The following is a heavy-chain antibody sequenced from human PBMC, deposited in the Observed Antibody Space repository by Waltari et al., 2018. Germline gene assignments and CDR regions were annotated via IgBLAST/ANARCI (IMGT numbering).Heavy chain of an antibody. CDR2: INHSGST. V-gene: IGHV4-34*01. CDR1: GGSFSGYY. Sequence: QVQLQQWGAGLLKPSETLSLTCAVYGGSFSGYYWSWIRQPPGKGLEWIGEINHSGSTNYNPSLKSRVTISVDTSKNQFSLNLSSVTAADTAVYYCARERRHYYYYGMDVWGQGTTVTVSS. J-gene: IGHJ6*02. CDR3: ARERRHYYYYGMDV.